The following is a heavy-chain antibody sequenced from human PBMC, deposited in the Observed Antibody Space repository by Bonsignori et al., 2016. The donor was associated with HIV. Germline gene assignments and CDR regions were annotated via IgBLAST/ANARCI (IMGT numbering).Heavy chain of an antibody. J-gene: IGHJ4*02. Sequence: VRQAPGKGLEWVSVIYSGGSTYYADSVKGRFTISRDNSKNTLYLQMNSLRAEDTAVYYCARGYDSSGHFDYWGQGTLVTVSS. D-gene: IGHD3-22*01. CDR2: IYSGGST. V-gene: IGHV3-53*01. CDR3: ARGYDSSGHFDY.